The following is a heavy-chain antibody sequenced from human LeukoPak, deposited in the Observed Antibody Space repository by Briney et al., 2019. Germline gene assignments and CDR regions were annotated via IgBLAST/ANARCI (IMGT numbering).Heavy chain of an antibody. V-gene: IGHV3-30*18. D-gene: IGHD1-26*01. J-gene: IGHJ3*02. CDR1: GFTFSSYA. CDR2: ISYDGSNK. Sequence: GGSLRLSCAACGFTFSSYAMHWVRQAPGKGLEWVAIISYDGSNKYYGDSVKGRFTISRDNSKNTLYLQMNSLRAEDTAVYYCAKDYVEDTPPWDLRGAAFDIWRQGTMLTVSS. CDR3: AKDYVEDTPPWDLRGAAFDI.